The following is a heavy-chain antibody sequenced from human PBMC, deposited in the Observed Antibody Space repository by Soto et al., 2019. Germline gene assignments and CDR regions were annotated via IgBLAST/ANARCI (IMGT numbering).Heavy chain of an antibody. J-gene: IGHJ4*02. CDR3: AKCWEYISSALDS. D-gene: IGHD6-6*01. CDR2: ISNDGSNK. V-gene: IGHV3-30*18. CDR1: GFTFSSYG. Sequence: GGSLRLSCAASGFTFSSYGMHWVRQAPGKGLEWVAVISNDGSNKYYADSVKGRFTISRDNSKNTLYLQMNSLRAEDTAVYYGAKCWEYISSALDSGGRGPRVT.